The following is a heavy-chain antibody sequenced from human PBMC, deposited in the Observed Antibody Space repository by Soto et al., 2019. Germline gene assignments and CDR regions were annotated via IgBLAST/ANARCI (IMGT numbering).Heavy chain of an antibody. CDR2: IYHSGSA. Sequence: QVELQESGPGLVKPSGTLSLTCAVSGGSISSSYWWSWVRQPPGKGLEWIGEIYHSGSANYNPSLKSRVTISVDNSKNQFSLKLSSVTAADTPVYYCARYIAASGTYYFDYWGQGTLVTVSS. CDR1: GGSISSSYW. V-gene: IGHV4-4*02. CDR3: ARYIAASGTYYFDY. J-gene: IGHJ4*02. D-gene: IGHD6-13*01.